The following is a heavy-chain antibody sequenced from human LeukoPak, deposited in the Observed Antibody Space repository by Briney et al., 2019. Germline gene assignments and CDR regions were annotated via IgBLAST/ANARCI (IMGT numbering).Heavy chain of an antibody. D-gene: IGHD6-19*01. CDR3: ARAVAGTSPYFDY. V-gene: IGHV4-4*07. J-gene: IGHJ4*02. CDR1: GGSISSYY. CDR2: IYTSGST. Sequence: PSETLSLTCTYSGGSISSYYWSWIRQPAGKGLWWIGRIYTSGSTNYNPSLKSRVTMSVDASKNQSSLKLSSVTAADTAVYYCARAVAGTSPYFDYWGQGTLVTVSS.